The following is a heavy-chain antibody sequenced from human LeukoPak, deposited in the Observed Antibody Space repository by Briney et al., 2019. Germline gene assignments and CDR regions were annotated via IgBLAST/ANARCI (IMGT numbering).Heavy chain of an antibody. D-gene: IGHD3-3*01. Sequence: GSLRLSCAASGFTFSSYAMHWVRQAPGKGLEWVAVISYDGSNKYCADSVKGRFTISRDNSKNTLYLQMNSLRAEDTAVYYCARSGLYYALRSWFDPWGQGTLVTVSS. CDR3: ARSGLYYALRSWFDP. J-gene: IGHJ5*02. V-gene: IGHV3-30-3*01. CDR2: ISYDGSNK. CDR1: GFTFSSYA.